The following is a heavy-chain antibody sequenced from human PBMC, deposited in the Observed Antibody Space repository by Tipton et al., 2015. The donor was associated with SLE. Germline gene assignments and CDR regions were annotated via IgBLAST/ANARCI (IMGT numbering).Heavy chain of an antibody. CDR3: ARGGAVYYYYYYMDV. CDR2: ISDDGSNK. D-gene: IGHD3-16*01. CDR1: GFTFSSYA. V-gene: IGHV3-30*04. Sequence: SLRLSCAASGFTFSSYAMHWVRQAPGKGLEWVAVISDDGSNKYYADSVKGRFTISRDNSKNTLYLQMNSLRAEDTAVYYCARGGAVYYYYYYMDVWGKGTTVTVSS. J-gene: IGHJ6*03.